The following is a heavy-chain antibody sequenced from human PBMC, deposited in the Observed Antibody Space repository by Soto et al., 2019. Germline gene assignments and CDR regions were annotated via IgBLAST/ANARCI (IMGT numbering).Heavy chain of an antibody. D-gene: IGHD6-6*01. CDR3: AKSISVVSSSSDY. Sequence: ASVKVSCKASGYTFISYYMHWVRQAPGQGLEWMGMVDPSGGSTMFAQNFQDRVTMTSDTSTSTVYMELSSLRAEDTAVYYCAKSISVVSSSSDYWGQGTLVTVSS. V-gene: IGHV1-46*01. J-gene: IGHJ4*02. CDR2: VDPSGGST. CDR1: GYTFISYY.